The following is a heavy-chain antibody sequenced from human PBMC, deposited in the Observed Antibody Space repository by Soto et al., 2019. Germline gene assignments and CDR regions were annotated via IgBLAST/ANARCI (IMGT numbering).Heavy chain of an antibody. CDR3: LAIKGAEDF. CDR1: GFNFGLYG. CDR2: IWHDGSNK. Sequence: GGYLRLSCATSGFNFGLYGMHWVRQAPGKGLEWVAVIWHDGSNKYYAESVKGRFYISRDNSKNMLYMEMTNLRVDDTGIYHCLAIKGAEDFWGQGTPVTVSS. D-gene: IGHD3-16*01. J-gene: IGHJ4*02. V-gene: IGHV3-33*01.